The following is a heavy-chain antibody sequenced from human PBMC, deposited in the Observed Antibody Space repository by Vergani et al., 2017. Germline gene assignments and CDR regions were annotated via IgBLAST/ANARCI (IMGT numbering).Heavy chain of an antibody. D-gene: IGHD4-17*01. J-gene: IGHJ4*02. Sequence: VQLVESGGGLVKPGGSLRLSCAASGFTFSSYAMSWVRQAPGRGLVWVSAISGSGGSTYYADSVKGRFTISRDNSKNTLYLQMNSLRAEDTAVYYCAKSYGDPSFYFDYWGQGTLVTVSS. CDR1: GFTFSSYA. V-gene: IGHV3-23*04. CDR2: ISGSGGST. CDR3: AKSYGDPSFYFDY.